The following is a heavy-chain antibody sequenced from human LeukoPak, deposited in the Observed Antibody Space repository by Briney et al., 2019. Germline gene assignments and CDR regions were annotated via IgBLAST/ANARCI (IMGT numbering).Heavy chain of an antibody. Sequence: AGGSLRLSCAASGFTVSSDYMNWVRQAPGKGLEWVSVIYSDGSTYYADSVKGRFTISRDRSKNTLYLQLNSLRAEDTAVYFCARQSGGPYNWFDPWGQGTLVTVSS. J-gene: IGHJ5*02. V-gene: IGHV3-66*04. CDR2: IYSDGST. D-gene: IGHD2-15*01. CDR1: GFTVSSDY. CDR3: ARQSGGPYNWFDP.